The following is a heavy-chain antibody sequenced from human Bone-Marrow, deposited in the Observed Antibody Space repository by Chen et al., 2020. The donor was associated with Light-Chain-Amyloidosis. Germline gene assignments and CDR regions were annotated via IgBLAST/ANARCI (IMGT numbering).Heavy chain of an antibody. CDR1: GASINRDGSR. D-gene: IGHD3-16*01. J-gene: IGHJ4*02. CDR2: IPYSAIT. Sequence: QVQLQESGPGLVKSSQTLSFTCAVSGASINRDGSRWTWIRQYPGKGLEWIGHIPYSAITFSNPPLGPRVTLSMNPFKTQSSLAMLSLPPRAPAVYYCPRDAFGDFPPPYHYWGQGILVTVS. V-gene: IGHV4-31*11. CDR3: PRDAFGDFPPPYHY.